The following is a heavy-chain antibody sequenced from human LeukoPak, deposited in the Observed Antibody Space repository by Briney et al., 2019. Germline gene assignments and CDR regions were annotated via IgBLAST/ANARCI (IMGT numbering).Heavy chain of an antibody. CDR2: ISYSGTT. V-gene: IGHV4-59*12. CDR1: GGSISRYY. CDR3: ARARWELSSSSEFDP. Sequence: SETLSLTCTVSGGSISRYYWTWIRQPPGKGLEWIGYISYSGTTNYNPSLKSRVTILVDTSKNQFSLKLTSVTAADTAVYYCARARWELSSSSEFDPWGQGTLVTVSS. D-gene: IGHD6-6*01. J-gene: IGHJ5*02.